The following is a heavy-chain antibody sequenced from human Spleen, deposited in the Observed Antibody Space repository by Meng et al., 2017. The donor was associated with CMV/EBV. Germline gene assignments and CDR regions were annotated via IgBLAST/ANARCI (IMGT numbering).Heavy chain of an antibody. CDR3: AKLFYYDYSDNGDY. V-gene: IGHV3-23*03. Sequence: GGSLRLSCAASGFTFSSYAMSWVRQAPGKGPEWVSVIYRDGITTYYADSVKGRFTISRDDSKNTLYLQMNSLRVEDTAVYYCAKLFYYDYSDNGDYWGQGTLVTVSS. J-gene: IGHJ4*02. CDR2: IYRDGITT. D-gene: IGHD3-16*01. CDR1: GFTFSSYA.